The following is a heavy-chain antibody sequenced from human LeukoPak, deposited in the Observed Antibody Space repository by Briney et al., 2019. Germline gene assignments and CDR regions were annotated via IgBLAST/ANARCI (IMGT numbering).Heavy chain of an antibody. Sequence: SETLSLTCTVSGGSISSYYWSWIRQPPGKGLEWIGYIYYSGSTNYNPSLKSRVTISVDTSKNQFSLKLSSVTAADTAVYYCAREEIRSWFDYWGQGTLVTVSS. V-gene: IGHV4-59*01. J-gene: IGHJ5*01. CDR1: GGSISSYY. CDR2: IYYSGST. D-gene: IGHD5-24*01. CDR3: AREEIRSWFDY.